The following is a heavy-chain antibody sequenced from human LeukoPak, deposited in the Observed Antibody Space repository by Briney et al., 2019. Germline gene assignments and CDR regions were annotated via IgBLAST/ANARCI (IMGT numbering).Heavy chain of an antibody. V-gene: IGHV3-20*04. D-gene: IGHD6-19*01. CDR2: INWNGGST. CDR1: GFTFDDYG. Sequence: GGSLRLSCAASGFTFDDYGMSWVRQAPGKGLEWVSGINWNGGSTGYADSVKGRFTISRDNSKNTLYLQMNSLRAEDTAVYYCAKSGGGYSSGWFYWGQGTLVTVSS. CDR3: AKSGGGYSSGWFY. J-gene: IGHJ4*02.